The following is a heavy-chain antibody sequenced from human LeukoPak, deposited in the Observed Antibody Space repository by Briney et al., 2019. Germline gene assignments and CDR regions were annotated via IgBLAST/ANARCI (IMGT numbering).Heavy chain of an antibody. CDR2: VYYTGST. CDR3: TTSRTNDCSSPSCCTDY. V-gene: IGHV4-39*01. Sequence: KPSETLSLTCTVSGASIYTSSSYWGWIRQPPGKGLEWIASVYYTGSTYYSPSLKSRATISVDTSKNQFSLELNSVTAADTAVYYCTTSRTNDCSSPSCCTDYWGQGTLVTVSS. CDR1: GASIYTSSSY. D-gene: IGHD2-2*02. J-gene: IGHJ4*02.